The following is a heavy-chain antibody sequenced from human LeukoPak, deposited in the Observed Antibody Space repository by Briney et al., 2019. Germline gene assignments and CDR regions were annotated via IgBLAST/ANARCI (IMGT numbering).Heavy chain of an antibody. CDR1: GYTFTSYG. Sequence: ASVKVSCKASGYTFTSYGISWVRQAPGQGLERMGWISAYNGNTNYAQKLQGRVTMTTDTSTSTAYMELRSLRSDDTAVYYCARDPHSPYYYDSSGYPYYFDYWGQGTLVTVSS. CDR2: ISAYNGNT. V-gene: IGHV1-18*01. CDR3: ARDPHSPYYYDSSGYPYYFDY. D-gene: IGHD3-22*01. J-gene: IGHJ4*02.